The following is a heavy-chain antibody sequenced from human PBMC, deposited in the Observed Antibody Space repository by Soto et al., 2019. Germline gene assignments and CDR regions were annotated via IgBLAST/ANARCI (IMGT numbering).Heavy chain of an antibody. CDR2: IIPIFGTA. CDR1: GGTFSSYA. Sequence: GASVKVSCKASGGTFSSYAISWVRQAPGQGLEWMGGIIPIFGTANYAQKFQGRVTITADESTSTAYMELSSLRSEDTAVYYCARVGIYYDSVVGFDYWGQGTLVTVSS. J-gene: IGHJ4*02. V-gene: IGHV1-69*13. CDR3: ARVGIYYDSVVGFDY. D-gene: IGHD3-22*01.